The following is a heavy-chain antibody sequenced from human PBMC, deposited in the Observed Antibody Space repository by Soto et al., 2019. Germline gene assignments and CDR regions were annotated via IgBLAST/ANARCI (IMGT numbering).Heavy chain of an antibody. CDR2: IYYIGST. D-gene: IGHD3-10*01. Sequence: QVQLQESGPGLVKPSQTLSLTCTVSGGSISSGGYYWNWIRQHPGKGLEWIGYIYYIGSTYYNPSLKSRVTISVDTSKNQFSLKLSSVTAADTAVYYCARYFMVRGVMSAFDLWGQGTMVTVSS. V-gene: IGHV4-31*03. CDR1: GGSISSGGYY. J-gene: IGHJ3*01. CDR3: ARYFMVRGVMSAFDL.